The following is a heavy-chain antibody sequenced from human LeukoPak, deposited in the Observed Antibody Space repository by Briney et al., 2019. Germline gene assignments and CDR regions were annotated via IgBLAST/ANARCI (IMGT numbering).Heavy chain of an antibody. J-gene: IGHJ4*02. CDR3: ASGPTYDYVRVILY. Sequence: GGSLTLSCAVSGFTVSGNYMTWVRQAPGKGLEWVSVIYSGGTTYYRDSVKGRFTISRDTSKNTVHLQMDSLRPEDTAVYYCASGPTYDYVRVILYWGQGTLVTVSS. V-gene: IGHV3-53*05. CDR1: GFTVSGNY. D-gene: IGHD3-16*01. CDR2: IYSGGTT.